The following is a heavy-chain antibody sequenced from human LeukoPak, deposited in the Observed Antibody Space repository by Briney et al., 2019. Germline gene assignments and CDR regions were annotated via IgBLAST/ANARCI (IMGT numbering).Heavy chain of an antibody. CDR3: AKSRSGSANWALQIFDN. J-gene: IGHJ4*02. Sequence: GGSLKLSCAGSGFTFKDYYMSWVRQAPGKGLEWVSTISVSGATTYYADSVKGRFTISRDNSKNTLYLQMSSLRAEDTAVYFCAKSRSGSANWALQIFDNWGQGTLVTVSS. CDR1: GFTFKDYY. CDR2: ISVSGATT. V-gene: IGHV3-23*01. D-gene: IGHD1-1*01.